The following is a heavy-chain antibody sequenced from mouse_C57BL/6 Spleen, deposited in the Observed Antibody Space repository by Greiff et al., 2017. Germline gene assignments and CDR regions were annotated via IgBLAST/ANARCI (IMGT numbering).Heavy chain of an antibody. D-gene: IGHD1-1*01. CDR1: GYTFTDYY. J-gene: IGHJ2*01. CDR2: INPYNGGT. CDR3: AREDYGSTFDY. Sequence: VQLQQSGPVLVKPGASVKMSCKASGYTFTDYYMNWVKQSHGKSLEWIGVINPYNGGTSYNQKFKGKATLTVDKSSSTAYMELNSLTSEDSAVYYCAREDYGSTFDYWGQGTTLTVSS. V-gene: IGHV1-19*01.